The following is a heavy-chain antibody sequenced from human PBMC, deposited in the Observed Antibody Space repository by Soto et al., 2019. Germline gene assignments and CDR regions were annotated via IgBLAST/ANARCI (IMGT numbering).Heavy chain of an antibody. Sequence: EAPCTASCKAPGYTFTSFKIHKVRQAPEQGFEWMGWINPNSGGTNYAQKFQGRVTMTRDTSISTAYMELSRLRSDDTAVYYCARGASADTAIKVSAFDIWGQGTMVTVSS. CDR3: ARGASADTAIKVSAFDI. D-gene: IGHD5-18*01. CDR1: GYTFTSFK. V-gene: IGHV1-2*02. CDR2: INPNSGGT. J-gene: IGHJ3*02.